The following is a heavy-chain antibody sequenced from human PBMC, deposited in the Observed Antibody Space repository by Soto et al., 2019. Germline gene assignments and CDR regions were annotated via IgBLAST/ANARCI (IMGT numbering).Heavy chain of an antibody. J-gene: IGHJ6*02. CDR1: GGSISSGDYY. CDR2: IYYSGST. V-gene: IGHV4-30-4*01. D-gene: IGHD1-26*01. Sequence: LSLTCTVSGGSISSGDYYWSWIRQPPGKGLEWIGYIYYSGSTKYNPSLKSRVTISVDTSKNQFSLKLISVTAADTAVYYCARQRPTDGRWEFANYYGMDVWGQGTPVTVSS. CDR3: ARQRPTDGRWEFANYYGMDV.